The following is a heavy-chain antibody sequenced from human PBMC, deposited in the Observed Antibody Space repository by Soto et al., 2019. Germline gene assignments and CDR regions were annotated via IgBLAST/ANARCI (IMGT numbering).Heavy chain of an antibody. J-gene: IGHJ4*02. D-gene: IGHD3-22*01. CDR1: GYTFTGHS. Sequence: QVQLVQSGAEVKKPGASVKVSCKASGYTFTGHSISWVRQAPEQGPEWMGEIGPVSGATRYAQKFQGRVTMTRDTSITTVYRELTDLSPDDTAVYYCGRGRSGQIVVFYWGQGTPVTVSS. CDR3: GRGRSGQIVVFY. V-gene: IGHV1-2*02. CDR2: IGPVSGAT.